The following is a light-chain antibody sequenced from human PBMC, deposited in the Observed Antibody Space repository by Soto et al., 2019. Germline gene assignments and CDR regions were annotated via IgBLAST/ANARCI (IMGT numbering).Light chain of an antibody. CDR2: WAT. CDR1: QSVLYRSNNKNY. J-gene: IGKJ1*01. CDR3: QQYYSTPHRT. Sequence: DIVMTQSPDSLAVSLGERATINCKSSQSVLYRSNNKNYLAWYQEKPGQPPKRLIYWATTRESGVPDRFSGSGYGTDFNLTISSLQAEDVAVYYCQQYYSTPHRTFGQGTKVEIK. V-gene: IGKV4-1*01.